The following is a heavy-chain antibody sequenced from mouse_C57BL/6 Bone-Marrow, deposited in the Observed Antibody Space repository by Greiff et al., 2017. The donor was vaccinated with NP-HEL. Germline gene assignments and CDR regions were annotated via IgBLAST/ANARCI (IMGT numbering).Heavy chain of an antibody. CDR1: GYTFTDYY. CDR2: INPNNGGT. Sequence: EVQLQQSGPELVKPGASVKISCKASGYTFTDYYMNWVKQSHGKSLEWIGDINPNNGGTSYNQKFKGKATLTVDKASSTACMELRSLTSEDSAVYYCPRHTAVVAHLYWYYDVWRTATTVTPSS. V-gene: IGHV1-26*01. D-gene: IGHD1-1*01. CDR3: PRHTAVVAHLYWYYDV. J-gene: IGHJ1*03.